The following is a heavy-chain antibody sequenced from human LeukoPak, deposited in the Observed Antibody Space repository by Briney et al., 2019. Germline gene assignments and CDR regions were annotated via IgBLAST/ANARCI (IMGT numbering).Heavy chain of an antibody. Sequence: GASVKVSCKASGYTFTSYAMNWVRQAPGQGLEWMGWINTNTGNPTYAQGFTGRFVFSLDTSVSTAYLQISSLKAEDTAIYYCARDPYNGGYGDSYYYYMDVWGKGTTVTISS. CDR3: ARDPYNGGYGDSYYYYMDV. CDR2: INTNTGNP. D-gene: IGHD1-26*01. V-gene: IGHV7-4-1*02. J-gene: IGHJ6*03. CDR1: GYTFTSYA.